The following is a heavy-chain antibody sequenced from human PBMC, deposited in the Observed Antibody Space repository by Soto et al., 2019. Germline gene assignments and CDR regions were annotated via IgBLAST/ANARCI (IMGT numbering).Heavy chain of an antibody. D-gene: IGHD6-19*01. J-gene: IGHJ4*02. CDR2: IYYSGST. Sequence: SETLSLTCTVSGGSISSYYWSWIRQPPWKGLEWIGYIYYSGSTNYNPSLKSRVTISVDTSKNQFSLKLSSVTAADTAVYYCARVAYSSGYGRLYYFDYWGQGTLVTVSS. CDR1: GGSISSYY. V-gene: IGHV4-59*01. CDR3: ARVAYSSGYGRLYYFDY.